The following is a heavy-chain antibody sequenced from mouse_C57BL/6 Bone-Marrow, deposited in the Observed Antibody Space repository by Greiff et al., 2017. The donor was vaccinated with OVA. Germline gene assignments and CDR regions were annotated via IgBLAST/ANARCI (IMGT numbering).Heavy chain of an antibody. Sequence: QVQLQQPGAELVKPGASVKLSCKASGYTFTSYWMHWVKQRPGRGLEWIGRIDPNRGGTKYTEKFKSKATLTVDKPSRTAYMQLSSLTSGVSAVYYCARFGYCYDEDYWGQGTTLTVSS. CDR1: GYTFTSYW. CDR3: ARFGYCYDEDY. CDR2: IDPNRGGT. D-gene: IGHD2-12*01. V-gene: IGHV1-72*01. J-gene: IGHJ2*01.